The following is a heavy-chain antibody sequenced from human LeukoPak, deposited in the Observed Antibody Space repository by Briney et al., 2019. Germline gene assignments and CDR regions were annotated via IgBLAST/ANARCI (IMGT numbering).Heavy chain of an antibody. D-gene: IGHD4-17*01. CDR3: ARETSGDYYFDY. CDR1: GFTFSSYS. J-gene: IGHJ4*02. V-gene: IGHV3-21*01. Sequence: GGSLRLSCAASGFTFSSYSMNWVRQAPGKGLEWVSSISSSSSYIYYADSVKGRFTISRDNAKNSLYLQMNSLRAEDTAVYYCARETSGDYYFDYWGQGTLVTVSS. CDR2: ISSSSSYI.